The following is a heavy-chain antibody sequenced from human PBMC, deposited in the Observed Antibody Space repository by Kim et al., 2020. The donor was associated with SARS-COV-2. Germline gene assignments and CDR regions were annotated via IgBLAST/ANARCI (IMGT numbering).Heavy chain of an antibody. D-gene: IGHD3-16*01. J-gene: IGHJ5*02. CDR2: IYWDNDK. V-gene: IGHV2-5*02. Sequence: SGPTLVNPTQTLTLTCTFSGFSLSTNGVGVGWIRQPPGKALEWLALIYWDNDKRYSPSLKSRLTITKDTSNNQVVLTLTNMDPVDTATYFCARTPSDGRGNVRLASWGQGTLVTVSS. CDR1: GFSLSTNGVG. CDR3: ARTPSDGRGNVRLAS.